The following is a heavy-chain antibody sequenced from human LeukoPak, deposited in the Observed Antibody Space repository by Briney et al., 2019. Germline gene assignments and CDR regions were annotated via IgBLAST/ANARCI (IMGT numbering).Heavy chain of an antibody. CDR1: GGSINFASYS. Sequence: SQTLSLTCTVSGGSINFASYSWTWIRQPAGKGLEWIGRIYTSGSTNYNPSLKSRVTISIDTSKHQFSLELSSVTAADTAAYYCARGWSAGGAFDIWGQGTMVTVSS. CDR3: ARGWSAGGAFDI. D-gene: IGHD6-19*01. J-gene: IGHJ3*02. CDR2: IYTSGST. V-gene: IGHV4-61*02.